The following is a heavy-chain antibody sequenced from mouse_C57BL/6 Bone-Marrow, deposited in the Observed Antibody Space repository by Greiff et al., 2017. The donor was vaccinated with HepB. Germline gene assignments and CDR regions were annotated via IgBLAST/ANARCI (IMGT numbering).Heavy chain of an antibody. D-gene: IGHD2-5*01. Sequence: VQLQQSGAELMKPGASVKLSCKATGYTFTGYWIEGVKQRPGHGLEWIGEILPGSGSTNYNEKFKGKATFTADTSSNTAYMQLSSLTTEDSAIYYCARRENAYYSNYGYFDVWGTGTTVTVSS. V-gene: IGHV1-9*01. CDR3: ARRENAYYSNYGYFDV. CDR1: GYTFTGYW. CDR2: ILPGSGST. J-gene: IGHJ1*03.